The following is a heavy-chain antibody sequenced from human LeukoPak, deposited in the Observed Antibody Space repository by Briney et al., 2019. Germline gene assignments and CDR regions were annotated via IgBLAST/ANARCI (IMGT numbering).Heavy chain of an antibody. J-gene: IGHJ4*02. CDR1: GYTFTGYY. D-gene: IGHD2-15*01. Sequence: GASVKVSCKASGYTFTGYYMHWVRQAPGQGLEWMGWISPNNGGTNYARKFHGRVTMTRDTSISTLYMELSSLRSDDTAVYYCARAYCSAGDCYEFDYWGQGTLVTVSS. CDR3: ARAYCSAGDCYEFDY. CDR2: ISPNNGGT. V-gene: IGHV1-2*02.